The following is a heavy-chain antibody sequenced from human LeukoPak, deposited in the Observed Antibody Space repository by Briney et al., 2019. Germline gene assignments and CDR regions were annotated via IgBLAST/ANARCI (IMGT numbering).Heavy chain of an antibody. CDR3: TRRAGGNLYDLDN. CDR1: GFTFSNYA. Sequence: GGSLRLSCAASGFTFSNYAIHWVRQVPGRGLEWVALISSDGSVIYDADSVKGRFAISRDNSKNTLYLQINSLRAEDTAVYYCTRRAGGNLYDLDNWGQGTLVTVSS. D-gene: IGHD2-8*02. J-gene: IGHJ4*02. V-gene: IGHV3-30*07. CDR2: ISSDGSVI.